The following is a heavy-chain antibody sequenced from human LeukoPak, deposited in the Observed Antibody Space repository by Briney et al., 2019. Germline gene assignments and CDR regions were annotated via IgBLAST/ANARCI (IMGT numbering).Heavy chain of an antibody. Sequence: SETLSLTCTVSGGSISSYYWSWIRQPPGKGLEWIGYIYYSGSTNYNPPLKSRVTISVDTSKNQFSLKLSSVTAADTAVYYCARGYYGDYHAFDIWGQGTMVTVSS. CDR1: GGSISSYY. D-gene: IGHD4-17*01. J-gene: IGHJ3*02. V-gene: IGHV4-59*01. CDR3: ARGYYGDYHAFDI. CDR2: IYYSGST.